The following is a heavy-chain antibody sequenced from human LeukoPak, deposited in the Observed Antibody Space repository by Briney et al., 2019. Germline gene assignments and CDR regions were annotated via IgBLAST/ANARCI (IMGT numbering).Heavy chain of an antibody. V-gene: IGHV1-2*02. CDR3: ARDPDYGDYADAFDI. J-gene: IGHJ3*02. CDR1: GYTFTRYY. D-gene: IGHD4-17*01. Sequence: ASVKVSCKASGYTFTRYYMHWVRQAPGQGLEWMGWINPNSGGTNYAQKFQGRVTMTRDTSISTAYMELSRLRSDDTAVYYCARDPDYGDYADAFDIWGQGTMVTVSS. CDR2: INPNSGGT.